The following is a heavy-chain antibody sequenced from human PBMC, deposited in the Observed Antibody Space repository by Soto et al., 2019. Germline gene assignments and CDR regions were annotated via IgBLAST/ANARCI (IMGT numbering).Heavy chain of an antibody. D-gene: IGHD6-19*01. CDR2: IYLGSSYT. J-gene: IGHJ4*02. CDR1: GYSFTSYW. CDR3: ARPRLDSSGWVDY. V-gene: IGHV5-51*01. Sequence: GESLKISCKGSGYSFTSYWIGWVRQMPGKGLEWMGIIYLGSSYTRYSPSFQGQVTISADKSISTAYLQWSSLKASDTAMYYCARPRLDSSGWVDYWGQGTLVTVSS.